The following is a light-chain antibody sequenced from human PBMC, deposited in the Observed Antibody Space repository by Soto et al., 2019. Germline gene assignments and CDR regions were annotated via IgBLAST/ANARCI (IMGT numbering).Light chain of an antibody. V-gene: IGKV3-15*01. J-gene: IGKJ1*01. CDR3: QQYTNWPLT. CDR2: AAS. Sequence: EIEMTQSPATLSVSPGERAALPCRASQSISSKLAWYQQKPGQAPRLLIYAASTRATGVPARFSGSGSGTEFTLTISSLQSEDCAIYYCQQYTNWPLTFGQGNKVEIK. CDR1: QSISSK.